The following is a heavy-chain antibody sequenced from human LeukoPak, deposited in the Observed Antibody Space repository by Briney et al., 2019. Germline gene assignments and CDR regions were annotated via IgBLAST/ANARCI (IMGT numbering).Heavy chain of an antibody. J-gene: IGHJ4*02. V-gene: IGHV3-74*01. D-gene: IGHD1-26*01. Sequence: GGSLRLSCAASGFTFSNYWVHWVRQAPGKGLVWVSRINRDGSTTNYADSVKGRFTVSRDNAKNTLELQMNSLRAEDTAVYYCARDKKSGKSSEIDYWGQGTLVTVSS. CDR2: INRDGSTT. CDR1: GFTFSNYW. CDR3: ARDKKSGKSSEIDY.